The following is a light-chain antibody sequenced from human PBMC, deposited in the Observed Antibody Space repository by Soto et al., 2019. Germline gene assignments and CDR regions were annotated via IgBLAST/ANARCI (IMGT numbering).Light chain of an antibody. CDR1: QRVSRN. Sequence: EIVMTQSPATLSVSPGERATLSCRASQRVSRNLAWYQQKPGQAPRLLIYDASTRATGIPDRFSGSGSETEFTLTISSLQSEDYATYYCQQYNSYSKTFGQGTKLEIK. CDR2: DAS. J-gene: IGKJ2*01. V-gene: IGKV3-15*01. CDR3: QQYNSYSKT.